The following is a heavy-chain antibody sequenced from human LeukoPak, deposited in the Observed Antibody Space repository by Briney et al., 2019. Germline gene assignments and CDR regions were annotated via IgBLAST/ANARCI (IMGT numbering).Heavy chain of an antibody. J-gene: IGHJ4*02. D-gene: IGHD5-18*01. CDR2: IWYDGSNK. CDR3: ARRPPGDSYGYDY. Sequence: GKSLRLSCAASGFAFSSYGMHWVRQAPGKGLEWVALIWYDGSNKYYADSVKGRFTISRDSSKNTLYLEMSSLRAEDTAVYYCARRPPGDSYGYDYWGQGTLVAVSS. V-gene: IGHV3-33*01. CDR1: GFAFSSYG.